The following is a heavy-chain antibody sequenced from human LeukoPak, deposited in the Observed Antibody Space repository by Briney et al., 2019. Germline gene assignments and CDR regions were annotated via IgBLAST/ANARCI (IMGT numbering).Heavy chain of an antibody. CDR2: ISAYNGNT. Sequence: ASVKVSCKASGYTFTSYGISWVRQAPGQGLEWMGWISAYNGNTNYAQKFQGRVTITADESTSTAYMELSSLRSEDTAVYYCARDPGGDWHSYWGQGTLVTVSS. J-gene: IGHJ4*02. D-gene: IGHD2-21*02. V-gene: IGHV1-18*01. CDR3: ARDPGGDWHSY. CDR1: GYTFTSYG.